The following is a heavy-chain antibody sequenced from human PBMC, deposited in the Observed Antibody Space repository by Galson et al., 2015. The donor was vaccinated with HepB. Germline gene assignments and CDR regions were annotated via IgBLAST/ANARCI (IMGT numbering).Heavy chain of an antibody. V-gene: IGHV3-30*18. CDR2: ISYDGSNK. J-gene: IGHJ6*02. D-gene: IGHD3-3*01. CDR1: GFTFSSYG. CDR3: AKDSRGAINRSKRITIFGVVTVDYYYYGMDV. Sequence: SLRLSCAASGFTFSSYGMHWVRQAPGKGLEWVAVISYDGSNKYYADSVKGRFTISRDNSKNTLYLQMNSLRAEDTAVYYCAKDSRGAINRSKRITIFGVVTVDYYYYGMDVWGQGTTVTVSS.